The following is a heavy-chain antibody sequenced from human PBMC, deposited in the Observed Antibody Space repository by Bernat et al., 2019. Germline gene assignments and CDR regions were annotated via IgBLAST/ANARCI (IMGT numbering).Heavy chain of an antibody. V-gene: IGHV3-7*01. D-gene: IGHD5-18*01. CDR3: ARDLIQLWFYWFDP. CDR2: IKQDGSEK. CDR1: GFTFSSYW. Sequence: EVQLSESGGGLVQPGGSLRLSCAASGFTFSSYWMSWVRQAPGKGLEWVANIKQDGSEKYYVDSVKGRFTISRDNAKNSLYLQMNSLRAEDTVVYYCARDLIQLWFYWFDPWGQGTLVTVSS. J-gene: IGHJ5*02.